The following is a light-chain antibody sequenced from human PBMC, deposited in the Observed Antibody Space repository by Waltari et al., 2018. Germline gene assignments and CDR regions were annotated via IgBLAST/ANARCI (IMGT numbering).Light chain of an antibody. CDR3: QQHHSVPYT. J-gene: IGKJ2*01. CDR2: CAF. Sequence: DIVLHQSPDSLAVSLGERATIHCRSSPSVLKTSFNKNYLVWYQQRAGQPPKLLISCAFTRESGVPDRFSGSGSGTDFTLTISSLQAEDVAVYYCQQHHSVPYTFGQGTKVEIK. V-gene: IGKV4-1*01. CDR1: PSVLKTSFNKNY.